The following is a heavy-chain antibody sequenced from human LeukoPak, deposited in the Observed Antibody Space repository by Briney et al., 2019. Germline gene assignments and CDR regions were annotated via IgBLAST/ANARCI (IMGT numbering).Heavy chain of an antibody. D-gene: IGHD1-1*01. CDR3: ESKSVEARTGTRDY. CDR1: GDTFTSYA. CDR2: INAGNGNT. Sequence: ASVKVSCKASGDTFTSYAMHWVRQAPGQRLEWMGWINAGNGNTKYSQKFQGRVTITADKSTSTAYMELSSLRSEDTAVYYCESKSVEARTGTRDYWRQGTLVTVSS. V-gene: IGHV1-3*01. J-gene: IGHJ4*02.